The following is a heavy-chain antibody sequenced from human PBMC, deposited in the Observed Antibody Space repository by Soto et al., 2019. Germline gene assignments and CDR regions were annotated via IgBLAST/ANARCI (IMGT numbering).Heavy chain of an antibody. J-gene: IGHJ6*02. Sequence: QVQLGQSGAEVKQPGSSVKVSCKASGGTFNIYNINWVRQAPGQGLEWMGGILPIFGTTNYAQRFQGRLTIIAADSTSTAYMELSSLSSEDTAVYYCARDETGASYYYSSCMDVWCQGTTLTVTS. CDR3: ARDETGASYYYSSCMDV. D-gene: IGHD7-27*01. V-gene: IGHV1-69*01. CDR2: ILPIFGTT. CDR1: GGTFNIYN.